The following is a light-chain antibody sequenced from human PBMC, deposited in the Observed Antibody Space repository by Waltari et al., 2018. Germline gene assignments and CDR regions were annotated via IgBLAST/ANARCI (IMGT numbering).Light chain of an antibody. CDR2: WAS. CDR3: QQYYGTPLT. Sequence: IVVTQSPEFLALSLGETATINCKSSQSVFYNSNNKNYLAWYHQKPGQPPKLLISWASSRESGVPDRFSGSGSGTEFTLTISRLQAEDVAVYFCQQYYGTPLTFGGGTKVDI. V-gene: IGKV4-1*01. CDR1: QSVFYNSNNKNY. J-gene: IGKJ4*01.